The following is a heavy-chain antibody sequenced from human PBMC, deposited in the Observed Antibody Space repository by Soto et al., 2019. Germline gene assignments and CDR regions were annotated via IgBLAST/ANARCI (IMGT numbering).Heavy chain of an antibody. V-gene: IGHV1-18*01. CDR3: ARGGIVLVPAGYFDL. Sequence: QVQLVQSGAEVKKPGASVKVSCKASGYTFTSHGISWVRQAPGQGHEWMGWISAYNGNTNYAQKLQGRVTMTTDTSTGTAYMELRSLRSDNTAVYYCARGGIVLVPAGYFDLWGRGTLVTVSS. J-gene: IGHJ2*01. CDR2: ISAYNGNT. CDR1: GYTFTSHG. D-gene: IGHD2-2*01.